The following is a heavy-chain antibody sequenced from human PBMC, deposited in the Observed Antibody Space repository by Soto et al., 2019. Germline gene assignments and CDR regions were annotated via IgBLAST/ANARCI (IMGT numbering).Heavy chain of an antibody. CDR2: MNPSGSNT. Sequence: QVQLVQSGAEVKKPGASVQVSCKASGLAFPIDDIIWVRQTIGQGLEFMGWMNPSGSNTGYAQKFQGRATFTWNTPTSTAYMDLSGLRSEVTAVYYCARYRTKVPVAFDVWGQGTMVTVSS. CDR1: GLAFPIDD. J-gene: IGHJ3*01. D-gene: IGHD3-16*02. V-gene: IGHV1-8*01. CDR3: ARYRTKVPVAFDV.